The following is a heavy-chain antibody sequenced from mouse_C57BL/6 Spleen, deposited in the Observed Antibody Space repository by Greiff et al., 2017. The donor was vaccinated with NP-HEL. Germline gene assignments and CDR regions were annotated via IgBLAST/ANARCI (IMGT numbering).Heavy chain of an antibody. J-gene: IGHJ4*01. CDR3: ANPYYSKDYYAMDY. CDR1: GFSLTSYG. Sequence: QVQLKESGPGLVQPSQSLSITCTVSGFSLTSYGVHWVRQPPGKGLEWLGVIWSGGSTDYNAAFISRLSISKDNSKSQVFFKMNSLQADDTAIYYCANPYYSKDYYAMDYWGQGTSVTVSS. V-gene: IGHV2-4*01. D-gene: IGHD2-5*01. CDR2: IWSGGST.